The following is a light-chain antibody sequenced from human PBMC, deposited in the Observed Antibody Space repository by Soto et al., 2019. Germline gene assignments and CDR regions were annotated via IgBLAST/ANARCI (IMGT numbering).Light chain of an antibody. CDR2: GAS. V-gene: IGKV3-15*01. J-gene: IGKJ3*01. CDR3: QQHNNWPPV. Sequence: EIVMTQSPATLSVSPGERATLSCRASQSVSSNLAWYQQKPGQAPRLLIHGASTRATGIPARFSGSGSGTEFTLTISSLQSEDFAAYYCQQHNNWPPVFGPGTKVDIK. CDR1: QSVSSN.